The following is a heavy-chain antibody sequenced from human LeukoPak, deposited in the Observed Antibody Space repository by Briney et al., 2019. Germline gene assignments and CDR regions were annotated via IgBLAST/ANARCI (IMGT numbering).Heavy chain of an antibody. J-gene: IGHJ4*02. V-gene: IGHV3-74*01. CDR1: GFRFSEYW. CDR3: TRGGYSGSSYRFS. D-gene: IGHD6-25*01. CDR2: ISKDGSDV. Sequence: GGSPRLSCAASGFRFSEYWMHWVRQAPGKGPEWLSRISKDGSDVVYADSAKGRFTASRDNAKNTVYLQVTNLRHEDTAVYFCTRGGYSGSSYRFSWGQGTLVTVAS.